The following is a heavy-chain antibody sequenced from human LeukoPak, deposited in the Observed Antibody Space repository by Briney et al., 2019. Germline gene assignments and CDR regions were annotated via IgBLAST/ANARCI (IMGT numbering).Heavy chain of an antibody. V-gene: IGHV3-30-3*01. D-gene: IGHD2-15*01. J-gene: IGHJ2*01. Sequence: GRSLRLSCAASGFTFSSYAMHWVRQAPGKGLEWVAVISYDGSNKYYADSVKGRFTISRDNSKNTLYLQMNSLRAEDTAVYYCARDHEYCSGGSCYSLGWYFDLWGRGTLVTVSS. CDR3: ARDHEYCSGGSCYSLGWYFDL. CDR2: ISYDGSNK. CDR1: GFTFSSYA.